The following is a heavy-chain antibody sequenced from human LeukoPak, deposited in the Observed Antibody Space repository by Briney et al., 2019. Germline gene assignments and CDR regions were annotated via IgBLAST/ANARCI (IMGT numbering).Heavy chain of an antibody. CDR1: GFTFSSYS. CDR3: ARDRRDAFDI. V-gene: IGHV3-21*01. CDR2: ISSSSSYI. J-gene: IGHJ3*02. Sequence: GGSLRLSCAASGFTFSSYSMNWVRQAPGKGLEWVSSISSSSSYIYYADSVKGRFTISRDNAKNSLYLQMNSLRAGDTAVYYCARDRRDAFDIWGQGTMVTVSS.